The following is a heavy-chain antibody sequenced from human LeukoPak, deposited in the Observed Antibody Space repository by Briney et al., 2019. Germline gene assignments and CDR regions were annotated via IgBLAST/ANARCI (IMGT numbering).Heavy chain of an antibody. CDR1: GFTFSSYS. V-gene: IGHV3-21*01. D-gene: IGHD1-26*01. Sequence: GGSLRLSCAASGFTFSSYSMNWVRQAPGKGLEWVSCITSNSIYTFYADSLKGRFTISRDNAKNSLYLQMSSLRAEDTAVYYCARDISGTYSGGEWGQGTLVTVSS. J-gene: IGHJ4*02. CDR3: ARDISGTYSGGE. CDR2: ITSNSIYT.